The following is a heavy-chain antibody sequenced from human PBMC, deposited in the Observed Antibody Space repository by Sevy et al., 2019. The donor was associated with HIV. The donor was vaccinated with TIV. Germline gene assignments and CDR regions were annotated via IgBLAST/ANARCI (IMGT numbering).Heavy chain of an antibody. V-gene: IGHV1-2*02. CDR1: GYTFTGYY. CDR2: INPNSGGT. D-gene: IGHD2-2*02. Sequence: ASVKVSCKASGYTFTGYYIHWVRQAPGQGLEWMGWINPNSGGTNYAQKFQGRVTMTRDTSISTAYMELSRLRSDDTAVYYCARDRGYCSSTSCYTGALPYGMDVWGQGTTVTVSS. CDR3: ARDRGYCSSTSCYTGALPYGMDV. J-gene: IGHJ6*02.